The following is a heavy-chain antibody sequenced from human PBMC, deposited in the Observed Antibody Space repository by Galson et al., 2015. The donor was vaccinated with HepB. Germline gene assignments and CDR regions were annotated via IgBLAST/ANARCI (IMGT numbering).Heavy chain of an antibody. CDR1: GYSFTSYW. V-gene: IGHV5-51*01. J-gene: IGHJ5*02. Sequence: QSGAEVKKPGESLKISCKGSGYSFTSYWIGWVRQMPGKGLEWMGIIYPGDSDTRYSPSFQGQVTISADKSISTAYPQWSSLKASDTAMYYCARSGSIAMVRGVSRFDPWGQGTLVTVSS. CDR2: IYPGDSDT. CDR3: ARSGSIAMVRGVSRFDP. D-gene: IGHD3-10*01.